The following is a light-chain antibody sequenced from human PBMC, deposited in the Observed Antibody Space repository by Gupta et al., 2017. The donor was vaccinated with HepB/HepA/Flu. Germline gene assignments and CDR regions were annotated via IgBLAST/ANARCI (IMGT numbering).Light chain of an antibody. CDR3: CSYAGGSAFVM. Sequence: QSSLTQSASVCRSPGQAVTISCTGSDGDIGADNLVSWYLQHSGKASKVMIYQVNKRPSGVSNRFSGSKSGYAAFLTISGLQAEDECDYYCCSYAGGSAFVMFGGGTRLTVL. V-gene: IGLV2-23*02. CDR1: DGDIGADNL. CDR2: QVN. J-gene: IGLJ3*02.